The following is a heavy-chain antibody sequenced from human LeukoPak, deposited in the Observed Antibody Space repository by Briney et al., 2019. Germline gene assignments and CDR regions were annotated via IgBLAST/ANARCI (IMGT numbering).Heavy chain of an antibody. Sequence: ASVKVSCKASGYTFISYAMNWVRQAPGQGLEWMGWINTNTANPTYAQGFTGRFVFSLDTSVSTAYLQISSLKAEDTAVYYCARVSSGYYYYFDYWGQGTLVTVSS. CDR3: ARVSSGYYYYFDY. V-gene: IGHV7-4-1*02. CDR1: GYTFISYA. D-gene: IGHD3-22*01. CDR2: INTNTANP. J-gene: IGHJ4*02.